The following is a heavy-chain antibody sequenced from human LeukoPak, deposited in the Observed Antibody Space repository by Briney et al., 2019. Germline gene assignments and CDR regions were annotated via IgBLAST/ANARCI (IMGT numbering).Heavy chain of an antibody. Sequence: SETLSLTCTVSGGSINSYYWSWIRQPPGKGLEWIGYIYYIGNTNYNPSLKSRVTISIDTSKNQFSLKLSSVTAADTAVYYCARDRGGFCDYWGQGTLVTVSS. CDR1: GGSINSYY. J-gene: IGHJ4*02. D-gene: IGHD3-3*01. CDR2: IYYIGNT. V-gene: IGHV4-59*01. CDR3: ARDRGGFCDY.